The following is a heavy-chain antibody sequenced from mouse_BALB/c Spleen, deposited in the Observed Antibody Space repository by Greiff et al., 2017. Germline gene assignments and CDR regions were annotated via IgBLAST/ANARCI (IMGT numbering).Heavy chain of an antibody. Sequence: QVQLKESGAELVRPGTSVKVSCKASGYAFTNYLIEWVKQRPGQGLEWIGVINPGSGGTNYNEKFKGKATLTADKSSSTAYMQLSSLTSDDSAVYFCARSGRYYRYDDAMDYWGQGTSVTVSS. CDR3: ARSGRYYRYDDAMDY. CDR2: INPGSGGT. J-gene: IGHJ4*01. D-gene: IGHD2-14*01. V-gene: IGHV1-54*01. CDR1: GYAFTNYL.